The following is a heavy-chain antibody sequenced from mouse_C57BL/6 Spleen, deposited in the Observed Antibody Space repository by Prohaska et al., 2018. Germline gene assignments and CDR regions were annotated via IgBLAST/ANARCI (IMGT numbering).Heavy chain of an antibody. CDR3: ARDRAYEGYYYAMDY. V-gene: IGHV5-4*01. D-gene: IGHD2-3*01. CDR2: ISDGGSYT. CDR1: GFTFSSYA. J-gene: IGHJ4*01. Sequence: EVQLVESGGGLVKPGGSLKLSCAASGFTFSSYAMSWVRQTPEKRLEWVATISDGGSYTYYPDNVKGRFTISRDNAKNNLYLQMSHLKSEDTAMYYCARDRAYEGYYYAMDYWGQGTSVTVSS.